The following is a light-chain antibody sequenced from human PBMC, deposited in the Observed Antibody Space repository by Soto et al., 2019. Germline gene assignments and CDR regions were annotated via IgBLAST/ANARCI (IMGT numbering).Light chain of an antibody. CDR2: DNN. J-gene: IGLJ2*01. CDR3: GTWDSSLSAVV. V-gene: IGLV1-51*01. CDR1: SSNIGNNY. Sequence: QSVLTQPPSVSAAPGQTVTISCSGSSSNIGNNYVSWYQQLPGTTPKLLIYDNNKRPSGIPDRFSASKSGTSATLGITGLQTGDEDDYDCGTWDSSLSAVVFGGGTKLTVL.